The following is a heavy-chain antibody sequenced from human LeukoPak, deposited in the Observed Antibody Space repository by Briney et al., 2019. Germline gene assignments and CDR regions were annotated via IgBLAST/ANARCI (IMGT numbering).Heavy chain of an antibody. CDR3: ARDNRWNYPDY. D-gene: IGHD1-7*01. CDR2: ISGDGTTT. Sequence: GGSLRLSCAASGFTFSSYWMHWVRQPPGKGLVWVSRISGDGTTTRYADSVKGRFTISRDNAKSTLFPQMSSLRAEDTAVYYCARDNRWNYPDYWGQGTLVTVSS. V-gene: IGHV3-74*01. J-gene: IGHJ4*02. CDR1: GFTFSSYW.